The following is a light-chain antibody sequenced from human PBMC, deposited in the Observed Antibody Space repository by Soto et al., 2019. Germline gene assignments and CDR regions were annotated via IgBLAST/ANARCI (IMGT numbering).Light chain of an antibody. J-gene: IGKJ1*01. Sequence: EVVMTQSPATLSVSPGERATLSCRASQSVNIYLAWYQQKPGQAPRLLISGASSRAADIPDRFSGSGSGTDFTLTINRLEPEDFAVYYCQQYDSSPRTFGQGTKVDIK. CDR1: QSVNIY. V-gene: IGKV3-20*01. CDR2: GAS. CDR3: QQYDSSPRT.